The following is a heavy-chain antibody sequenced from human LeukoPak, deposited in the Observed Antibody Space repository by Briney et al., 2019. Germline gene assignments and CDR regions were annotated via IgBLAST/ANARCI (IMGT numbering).Heavy chain of an antibody. D-gene: IGHD6-13*01. J-gene: IGHJ4*02. V-gene: IGHV4-59*01. CDR2: IYYSGTT. Sequence: SETLSLTCTVSGGSISSYYWSWIRQPPGKGLEWIGYIYYSGTTNYNPSLKSRVTISVDTSKNQFSLKLSSVTAANTAVYYCARGVYIAAAQYGYWGQGTLVTVSS. CDR1: GGSISSYY. CDR3: ARGVYIAAAQYGY.